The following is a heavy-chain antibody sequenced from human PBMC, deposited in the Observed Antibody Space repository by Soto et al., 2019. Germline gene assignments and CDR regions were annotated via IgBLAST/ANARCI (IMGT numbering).Heavy chain of an antibody. CDR1: GYSFTSYW. CDR2: IYPGDSDT. D-gene: IGHD3-22*01. V-gene: IGHV5-51*01. Sequence: GESLKISCKGSGYSFTSYWIGWVRQMPGKGLEWMGIIYPGDSDTRYSPSFQGQVTISADKSISTAYLQWSSLKASDTAMYYCARSPSYYYDSSGYSPLDYSGQGTLDIVSS. J-gene: IGHJ4*02. CDR3: ARSPSYYYDSSGYSPLDY.